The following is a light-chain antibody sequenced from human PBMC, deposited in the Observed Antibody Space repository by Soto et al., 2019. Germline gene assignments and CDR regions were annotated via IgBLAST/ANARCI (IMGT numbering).Light chain of an antibody. J-gene: IGLJ3*02. CDR3: QTWGTGIRV. V-gene: IGLV4-69*01. Sequence: QLVLTQSPSASASLGALVKLTCTLSSGHSSYAIAWHQQQPEKGPRYLMKLSSDGSHSKGDGIPDRFSGSSSGAERYLTISSLQSEDEADYYCQTWGTGIRVFGGGTQLTVL. CDR1: SGHSSYA. CDR2: LSSDGSH.